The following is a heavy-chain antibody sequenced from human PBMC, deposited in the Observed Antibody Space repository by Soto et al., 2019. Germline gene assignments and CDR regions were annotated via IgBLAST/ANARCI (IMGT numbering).Heavy chain of an antibody. CDR3: ARVIPGAEAWFGP. V-gene: IGHV1-18*01. J-gene: IGHJ5*02. D-gene: IGHD2-2*01. CDR2: ISAYTDNP. Sequence: ASVEVSCKASGYTFTNYGVTWVRQAPGQGLEWMGWISAYTDNPNYAQKFQGRVTMTIDTSTTTAHMDLRSLTSDDTAVYYCARVIPGAEAWFGPWGQGTLVTVSS. CDR1: GYTFTNYG.